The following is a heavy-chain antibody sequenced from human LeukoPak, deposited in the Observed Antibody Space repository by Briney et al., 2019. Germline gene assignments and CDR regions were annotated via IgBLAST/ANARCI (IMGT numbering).Heavy chain of an antibody. CDR2: ISGGGTAT. CDR3: ARDKGDILTGSDFDY. CDR1: GFTFSTYT. D-gene: IGHD3-9*01. J-gene: IGHJ4*02. V-gene: IGHV3-23*01. Sequence: AGGSLRLSCAASGFTFSTYTMSWVRQAPGKGLEWISAISGGGTATYYTDSVKGRFTISRDNAKNSLYLQMNSLRAEDMAVYYCARDKGDILTGSDFDYWGQGTLVTVSS.